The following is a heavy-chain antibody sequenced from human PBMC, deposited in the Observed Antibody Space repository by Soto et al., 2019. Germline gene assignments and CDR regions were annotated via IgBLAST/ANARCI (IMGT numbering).Heavy chain of an antibody. CDR3: ARDRGDFWSGYYTGYYDYGMDV. CDR1: GFTFSSYE. Sequence: EVQLVESGGGLVQPGGSLRLSCAASGFTFSSYEMNWVRQAPGKGLEWVSYISSSGSTIYYADSVKGRFTISRDNAKNSLNMQMNSLRAEDTAVYYCARDRGDFWSGYYTGYYDYGMDVWGQGTTVTVSS. D-gene: IGHD3-3*01. V-gene: IGHV3-48*03. J-gene: IGHJ6*02. CDR2: ISSSGSTI.